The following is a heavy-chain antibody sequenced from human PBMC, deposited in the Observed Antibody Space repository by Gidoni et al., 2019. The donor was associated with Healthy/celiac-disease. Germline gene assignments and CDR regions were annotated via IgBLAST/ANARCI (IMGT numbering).Heavy chain of an antibody. CDR1: GFTLRRKY. CDR3: ASYYYDSSGRPGGAFDI. J-gene: IGHJ3*02. CDR2: IYAGGTT. Sequence: EVQLVASGGGLVQPGGSLRLSCAASGFTLRRKYMSWVRQAPGKGLEWVSVIYAGGTTYYADSVKGRFTISRHNSKNTLYLQMNSLRPEDTAVYYCASYYYDSSGRPGGAFDIWGQGTMVTVSS. V-gene: IGHV3-53*04. D-gene: IGHD3-22*01.